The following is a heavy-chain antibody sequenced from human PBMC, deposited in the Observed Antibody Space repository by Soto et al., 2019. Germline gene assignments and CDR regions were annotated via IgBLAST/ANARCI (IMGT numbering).Heavy chain of an antibody. Sequence: GGSLRLSCAPSGFTFSNEWMNWVRQGPGKGLEWVSRIISGGTRVTYADSVKGRFTIARDNAKNTLYLEMHSLTAEDTAVYYCARERASKGGMDVWGQGTTVTVSS. CDR2: IISGGTRV. V-gene: IGHV3-74*01. J-gene: IGHJ6*02. CDR3: ARERASKGGMDV. CDR1: GFTFSNEW.